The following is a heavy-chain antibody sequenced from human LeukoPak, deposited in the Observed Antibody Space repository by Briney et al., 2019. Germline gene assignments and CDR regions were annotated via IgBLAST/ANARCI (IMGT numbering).Heavy chain of an antibody. D-gene: IGHD6-19*01. Sequence: GGSLRLSCAASGFTFSSFSMNWLRQAPGKGLECVSYISGTSSTVYYADSVKGRFIISRDNAKNSLYLQMNRLRAEDTAVHYCTRDWDSSGWLYFDYWGQGTLVTVSS. CDR3: TRDWDSSGWLYFDY. CDR1: GFTFSSFS. CDR2: ISGTSSTV. V-gene: IGHV3-48*01. J-gene: IGHJ4*02.